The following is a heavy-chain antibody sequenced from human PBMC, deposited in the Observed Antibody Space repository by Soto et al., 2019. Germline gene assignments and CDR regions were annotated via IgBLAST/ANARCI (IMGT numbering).Heavy chain of an antibody. J-gene: IGHJ4*02. Sequence: ASVKVSCKASGYTFTGYYMHWVRQAPGQGLEWMGWINPNSGGTNYAQKFQGRVTMTRDTSISTAYMELSRLRSDDTAVYYCARIDCYDSSFDYWGQGTLVTVSS. D-gene: IGHD3-22*01. CDR2: INPNSGGT. CDR1: GYTFTGYY. V-gene: IGHV1-2*02. CDR3: ARIDCYDSSFDY.